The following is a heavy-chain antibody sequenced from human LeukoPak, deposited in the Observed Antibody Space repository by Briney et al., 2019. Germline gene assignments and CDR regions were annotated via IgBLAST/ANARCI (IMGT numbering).Heavy chain of an antibody. CDR3: ARAPRGVRGVITYGMDV. CDR1: GFTFSSYD. V-gene: IGHV3-13*01. D-gene: IGHD3-10*01. J-gene: IGHJ6*02. CDR2: IGTAGDT. Sequence: GGSLRLSCAASGFTFSSYDMHWVRQATGKGLEWVSAIGTAGDTYYPGSVKGRLTISRENAKNSLYLQMNSLRAGDTAVYYCARAPRGVRGVITYGMDVWGQGTTVTVSS.